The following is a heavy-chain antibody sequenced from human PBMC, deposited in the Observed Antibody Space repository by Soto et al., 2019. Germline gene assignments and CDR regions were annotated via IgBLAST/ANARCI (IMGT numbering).Heavy chain of an antibody. CDR3: ARDLGFGLSDY. Sequence: QAQLVQSGAEVKKPGASVKVSCKASGYTFTSYAMHWGRQAPGQRLEWMGWINAGNGNTKYSQKFQGRVTITRDTSASTAYMELSGLRSDDTAVYSCARDLGFGLSDYWGQGTLVTVSS. D-gene: IGHD3-10*01. J-gene: IGHJ4*02. CDR2: INAGNGNT. V-gene: IGHV1-3*01. CDR1: GYTFTSYA.